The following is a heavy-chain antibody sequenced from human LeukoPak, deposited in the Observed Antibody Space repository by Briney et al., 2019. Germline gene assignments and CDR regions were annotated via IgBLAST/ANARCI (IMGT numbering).Heavy chain of an antibody. V-gene: IGHV4-38-2*02. D-gene: IGHD3-22*01. CDR3: ARHRGYTAPPDY. CDR1: GYSISSGYY. Sequence: PSETLSLTCTVSGYSISSGYYWGWIRQPPGKGLEWIGSIYYSGSTYYNPSLKSRVTISVDTSKNQFSLKLSSVTAADTAVYYCARHRGYTAPPDYWGQGTLVTVSS. CDR2: IYYSGST. J-gene: IGHJ4*02.